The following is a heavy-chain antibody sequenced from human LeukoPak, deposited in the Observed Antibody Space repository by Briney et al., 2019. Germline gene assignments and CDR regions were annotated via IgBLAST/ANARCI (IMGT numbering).Heavy chain of an antibody. CDR1: GFTFSSYG. J-gene: IGHJ4*02. Sequence: SGGSLRLSCAASGFTFSSYGMHWVRQAPGKGLEWVAVIWYDGSNKYYADSVKGRFTISRDNSKNTVYLQMNSLRAEDTAVYYCARDYMVRGANPLYWGQGTLVTVSS. D-gene: IGHD3-10*01. CDR2: IWYDGSNK. V-gene: IGHV3-33*01. CDR3: ARDYMVRGANPLY.